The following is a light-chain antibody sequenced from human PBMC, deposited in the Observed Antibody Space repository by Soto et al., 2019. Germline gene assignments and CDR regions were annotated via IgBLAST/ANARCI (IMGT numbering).Light chain of an antibody. CDR2: EVS. CDR3: FSYTSSSTWV. V-gene: IGLV2-14*01. J-gene: IGLJ3*02. CDR1: SSDIGGYHH. Sequence: QSALTQPASVSGSPGQSIAISCSGTSSDIGGYHHVSWYQQHPGKVPKLIIYEVSNRPSGVSNRFSGSKSDNTASLTISGLHAEDEADYYCFSYTSSSTWVFGGGTKLPVL.